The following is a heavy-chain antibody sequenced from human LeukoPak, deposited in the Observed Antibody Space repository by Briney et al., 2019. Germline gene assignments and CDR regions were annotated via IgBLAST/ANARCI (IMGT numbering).Heavy chain of an antibody. J-gene: IGHJ3*02. CDR2: ISGSGGST. D-gene: IGHD3-16*02. CDR3: AKDGGGELSAAFDI. CDR1: GFTFSSYA. Sequence: GGSLRLSCAASGFTFSSYAMSWVRQAPGKGLEWVSAISGSGGSTYYADSVRGRFAISRDNSKNTLYLQMNSLRAEDTAVYYCAKDGGGELSAAFDIWGQGTMVTVSS. V-gene: IGHV3-23*01.